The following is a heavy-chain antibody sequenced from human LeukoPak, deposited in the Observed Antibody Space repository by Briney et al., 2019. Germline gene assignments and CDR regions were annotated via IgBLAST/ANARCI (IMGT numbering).Heavy chain of an antibody. CDR3: ARGKGSMVRGVFNWFDP. CDR2: INHSGST. D-gene: IGHD3-10*01. Sequence: SETLSLTCAVYGGSFSGYYWSWIRQPPGKGLEWIGEINHSGSTNYNPSLKSRVTISVDTSKNQFSLKLSSVNAADTAVYYCARGKGSMVRGVFNWFDPWGQGTLVTVSS. V-gene: IGHV4-34*01. CDR1: GGSFSGYY. J-gene: IGHJ5*02.